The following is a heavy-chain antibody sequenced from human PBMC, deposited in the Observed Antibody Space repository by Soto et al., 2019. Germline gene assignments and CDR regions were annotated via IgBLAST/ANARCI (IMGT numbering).Heavy chain of an antibody. Sequence: DTLSLTCTVSGVSITTTSYYWGWIRQPPGKGLEWIGSVYFSGTTYYNPSLKSRVTISVDTSKNHFSLRLSSVTAADTAIYYCARHGSHWGQGTLVTVSS. V-gene: IGHV4-39*01. CDR3: ARHGSH. CDR1: GVSITTTSYY. J-gene: IGHJ4*02. CDR2: VYFSGTT.